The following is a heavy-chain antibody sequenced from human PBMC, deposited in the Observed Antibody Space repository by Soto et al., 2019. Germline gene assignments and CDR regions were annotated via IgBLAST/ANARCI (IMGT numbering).Heavy chain of an antibody. CDR2: INPNSGGT. Sequence: ASVKGSFKASGYTFTGYYMHWLRQAPGQGLEWMGWINPNSGGTNYAQKFQGRVTMTRDTSISTAYMELSRLRSDDTAVYYCARSSIAARYYYYYGMDVWGQGTTVTVSS. D-gene: IGHD6-13*01. CDR3: ARSSIAARYYYYYGMDV. CDR1: GYTFTGYY. V-gene: IGHV1-2*02. J-gene: IGHJ6*02.